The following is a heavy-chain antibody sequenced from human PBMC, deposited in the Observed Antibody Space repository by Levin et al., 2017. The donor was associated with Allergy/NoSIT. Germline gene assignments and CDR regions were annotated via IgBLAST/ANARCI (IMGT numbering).Heavy chain of an antibody. V-gene: IGHV3-30*04. CDR2: ISYHGKFQ. D-gene: IGHD4-17*01. J-gene: IGHJ2*01. Sequence: QPGGSLRLSCAASRLTFSGYAMHWVRQAPGKGLEWVAVISYHGKFQNYADSVKGRFTISRDNSKNTLFLQMNSLRDEDTAFYYCARHGGSDYRYRYFDVWGRGTLITVSS. CDR1: RLTFSGYA. CDR3: ARHGGSDYRYRYFDV.